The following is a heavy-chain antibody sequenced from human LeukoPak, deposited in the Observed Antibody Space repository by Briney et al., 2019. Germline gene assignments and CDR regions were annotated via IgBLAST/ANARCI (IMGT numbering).Heavy chain of an antibody. CDR1: GGTFSSYA. CDR3: ARDAEITGTTPTYYYYYMDV. D-gene: IGHD1-7*01. CDR2: IIPIFGTA. Sequence: SVKVSCKASGGTFSSYAISWVRQAPGQGLEWMGGIIPIFGTANYAQKFQGRVTITADESTSTAYMELSSLRSEDTAVYYCARDAEITGTTPTYYYYYMDVWGKGTTVTVSS. J-gene: IGHJ6*03. V-gene: IGHV1-69*13.